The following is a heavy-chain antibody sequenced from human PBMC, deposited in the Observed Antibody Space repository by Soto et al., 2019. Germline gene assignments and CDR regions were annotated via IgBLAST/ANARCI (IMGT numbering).Heavy chain of an antibody. CDR1: GFTFSSYN. J-gene: IGHJ3*02. V-gene: IGHV3-21*01. CDR2: ISTSSTYI. Sequence: EVQLVESGGGLVKPGGSLRLSCVGSGFTFSSYNINWVRQAPGKGLEWVSSISTSSTYIFYTDSVKARFTISRDNAKNSLYLQMNSLRGEDTAVYFCARGQGFSYGSSALDIWGLGTMFTVSS. CDR3: ARGQGFSYGSSALDI. D-gene: IGHD5-18*01.